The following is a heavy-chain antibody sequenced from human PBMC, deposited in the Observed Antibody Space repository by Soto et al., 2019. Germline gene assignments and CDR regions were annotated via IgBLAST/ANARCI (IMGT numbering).Heavy chain of an antibody. Sequence: SETLSLTCTVSGGSISSSSYYWGWIRQPPGKGLEWIGSIYYSGSTYYNPSLKSRVTISVDTSKNQFSLKLSSVTAADTAVYYCASYSPGSRRAHDSFDIWGQGTMVTVSS. CDR2: IYYSGST. J-gene: IGHJ3*02. CDR1: GGSISSSSYY. V-gene: IGHV4-39*01. D-gene: IGHD2-21*01. CDR3: ASYSPGSRRAHDSFDI.